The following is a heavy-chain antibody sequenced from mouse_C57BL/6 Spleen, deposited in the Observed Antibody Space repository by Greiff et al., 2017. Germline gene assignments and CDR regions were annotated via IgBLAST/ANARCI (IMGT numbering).Heavy chain of an antibody. CDR2: IHPNSGST. V-gene: IGHV1-64*01. D-gene: IGHD3-3*01. J-gene: IGHJ2*01. CDR3: AREGGGVYYFDY. CDR1: GYTFTSYW. Sequence: QVQLQQSGAELVKPGASVKLSCKASGYTFTSYWMHWVKQRPGQGLEWIGMIHPNSGSTNYNEKFKSKATLTVDKSSSTAYMQLSSLTSEDSAVYYCAREGGGVYYFDYWGQGTTLTVSS.